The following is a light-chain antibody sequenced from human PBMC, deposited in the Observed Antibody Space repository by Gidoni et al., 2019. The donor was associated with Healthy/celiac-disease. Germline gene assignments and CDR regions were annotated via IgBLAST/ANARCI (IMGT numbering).Light chain of an antibody. Sequence: SYELTQPPSASVSPGQTARITCSGDALPKQYAYWYQQKPGQAPVLVIYKDSERPSGIPERFSGSSSGTTVTLTISGVQAEDEADYYCQSADSSGTLKVFGGGTKLTVL. CDR3: QSADSSGTLKV. J-gene: IGLJ3*02. CDR2: KDS. CDR1: ALPKQY. V-gene: IGLV3-25*03.